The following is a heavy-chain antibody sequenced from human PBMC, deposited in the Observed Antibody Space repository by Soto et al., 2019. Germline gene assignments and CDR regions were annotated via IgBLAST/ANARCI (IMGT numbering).Heavy chain of an antibody. CDR3: ARGITGTTCPFDY. CDR1: GGSISSGDYY. CDR2: IYYSGST. Sequence: QVLLQESGPGLVKPSQTLSLTCTVSGGSISSGDYYWSWIRQPPGKGLEWIGYIYYSGSTYYNPSRKSRVTISVDTSKNQFSLKLSSVTAADTAVYYGARGITGTTCPFDYWGQGTLVTVSS. J-gene: IGHJ4*02. V-gene: IGHV4-30-4*01. D-gene: IGHD1-7*01.